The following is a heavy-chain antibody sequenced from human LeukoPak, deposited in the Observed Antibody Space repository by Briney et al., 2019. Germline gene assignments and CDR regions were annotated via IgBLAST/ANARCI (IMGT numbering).Heavy chain of an antibody. D-gene: IGHD3-22*01. Sequence: SETLSLTCAVYGGSFSGYYWSWIRQPPGKGLEWIGEINHSGSTNYNPSLKSRVTISVDTSKNQFSLKLSSVTAADTAVYYCARDKDPRKYSSGYFNWGQGTLVTVSS. CDR3: ARDKDPRKYSSGYFN. CDR2: INHSGST. J-gene: IGHJ4*02. CDR1: GGSFSGYY. V-gene: IGHV4-34*01.